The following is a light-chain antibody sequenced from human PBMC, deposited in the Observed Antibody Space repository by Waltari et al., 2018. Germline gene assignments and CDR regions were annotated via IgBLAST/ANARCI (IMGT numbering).Light chain of an antibody. CDR2: GAS. J-gene: IGKJ4*01. CDR1: QSVSSSY. CDR3: QQDYNLPPLT. V-gene: IGKV3D-7*01. Sequence: PGERVTLSCRASQSVSSSYLTWYQQKPGQAPRLLISGASTRATSIPARFSGSGSGTDFTLTISSLQPEDFAVYYCQQDYNLPPLTFGGGTKEEIK.